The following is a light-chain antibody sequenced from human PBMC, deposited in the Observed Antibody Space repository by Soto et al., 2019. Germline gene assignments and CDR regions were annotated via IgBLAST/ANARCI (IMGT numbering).Light chain of an antibody. J-gene: IGLJ2*01. V-gene: IGLV2-8*01. CDR3: NSYGGTNNYVV. Sequence: QSALTQPPSASGSPGQSVTISCTGTSSDVGGYNYVSWYRQHPGKAPQLIIYDFNKRPSGVPDRFSGSKSGNTASLTVSGLQAEDEADYFCNSYGGTNNYVVFGGGTKLTVL. CDR2: DFN. CDR1: SSDVGGYNY.